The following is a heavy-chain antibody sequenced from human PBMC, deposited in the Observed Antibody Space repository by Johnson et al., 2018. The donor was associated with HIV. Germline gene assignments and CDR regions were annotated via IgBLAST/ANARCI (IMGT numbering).Heavy chain of an antibody. CDR1: GFSFGSYG. CDR3: AKERSWAFDI. V-gene: IGHV3-30*18. J-gene: IGHJ3*02. D-gene: IGHD7-27*01. Sequence: QVLLVESGGGVVQPGRSLRVSCAASGFSFGSYGMHWVRQAPGKGLEWVAIISYGGTYKYYADSVKGRFTISRDNSNNTLYLQINSLRAEDTAVYYCAKERSWAFDIWGQGTMVTVS. CDR2: ISYGGTYK.